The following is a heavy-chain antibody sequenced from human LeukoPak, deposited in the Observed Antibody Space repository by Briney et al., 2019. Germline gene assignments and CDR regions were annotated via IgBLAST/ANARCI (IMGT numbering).Heavy chain of an antibody. CDR1: GGTFSSYA. CDR3: ARVQSRYYDSSGYNY. D-gene: IGHD3-22*01. CDR2: IIPIFGTA. Sequence: GASVKVSCKASGGTFSSYAISWVRQAPGQGLEWMGGIIPIFGTANYAQKFQGRVTITADESTSTAYMELSSLRSEDTAVYYCARVQSRYYDSSGYNYWGQGTLVTVSS. V-gene: IGHV1-69*13. J-gene: IGHJ4*02.